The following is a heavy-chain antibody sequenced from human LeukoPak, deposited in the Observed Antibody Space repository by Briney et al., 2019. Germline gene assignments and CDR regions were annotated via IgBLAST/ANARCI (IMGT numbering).Heavy chain of an antibody. D-gene: IGHD3-10*01. J-gene: IGHJ2*01. Sequence: GGSLRPSCAASGFTFSSYGMHWVRQAPGKGLVWVSRINPDGGRISYADSVQGRFTISRDNAKNTVYLQMNSLRAEDTAVYYCARVGTGSWYFDLWGRGTLVTFSS. CDR3: ARVGTGSWYFDL. CDR2: INPDGGRI. CDR1: GFTFSSYG. V-gene: IGHV3-74*01.